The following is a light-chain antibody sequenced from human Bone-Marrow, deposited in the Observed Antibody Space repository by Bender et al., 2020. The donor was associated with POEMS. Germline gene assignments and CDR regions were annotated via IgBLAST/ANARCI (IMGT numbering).Light chain of an antibody. CDR1: SSDVGGYNY. CDR3: QSHDRSTPSGFYV. CDR2: EVS. J-gene: IGLJ1*01. Sequence: QSALTQPASVSGSPGQSITISCTGTSSDVGGYNYVSWYQQHPGKAPKLMIYEVSKRPSGISNRFSGSKSGNTASLAITGLQAEDEADYYCQSHDRSTPSGFYVFGSGTKVTVL. V-gene: IGLV2-14*03.